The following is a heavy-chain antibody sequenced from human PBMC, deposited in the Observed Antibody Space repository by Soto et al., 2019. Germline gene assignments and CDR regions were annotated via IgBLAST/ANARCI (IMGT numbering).Heavy chain of an antibody. D-gene: IGHD5-18*01. CDR2: ISSSSSYI. CDR3: ARKNSYDYYYYGMDV. J-gene: IGHJ6*02. Sequence: ESGGGLVKPGGSLRLSCAASGFTFSSYSMNWVRQAPGKGLEWVSSISSSSSYIYYADSAKGRFTISRDNAKNSLYLQMNSLRAEDTAVYYCARKNSYDYYYYGMDVWGQGTTVTVSS. CDR1: GFTFSSYS. V-gene: IGHV3-21*01.